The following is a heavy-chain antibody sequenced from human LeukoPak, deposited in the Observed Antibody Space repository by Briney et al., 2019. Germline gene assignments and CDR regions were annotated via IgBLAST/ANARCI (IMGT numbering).Heavy chain of an antibody. CDR1: GYTLTELS. CDR2: FDPEDGET. CDR3: ATNIFGVVTRVYNWFDP. Sequence: ASVKVSCKVSGYTLTELSMHWVRQAPGKGLEWMGGFDPEDGETIYAQKFQGRVTMTEDTSTDTAYMELSSLRSEDTAVYYRATNIFGVVTRVYNWFDPWGQGTLVTVSS. J-gene: IGHJ5*02. V-gene: IGHV1-24*01. D-gene: IGHD3-3*02.